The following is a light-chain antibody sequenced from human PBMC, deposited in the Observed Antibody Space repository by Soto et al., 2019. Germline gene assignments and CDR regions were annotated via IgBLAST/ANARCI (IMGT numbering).Light chain of an antibody. V-gene: IGLV2-14*03. Sequence: QSALTQPASVSGSPRQSITISCTGTSNDIGDSNYVSWYQQHPGKAPKLVIYDVSNRPSGVSNRFSGSKSANTASLTISGLQAEEETDYYCSSFRSSSTSYVFGTGTKVTVL. CDR3: SSFRSSSTSYV. J-gene: IGLJ1*01. CDR2: DVS. CDR1: SNDIGDSNY.